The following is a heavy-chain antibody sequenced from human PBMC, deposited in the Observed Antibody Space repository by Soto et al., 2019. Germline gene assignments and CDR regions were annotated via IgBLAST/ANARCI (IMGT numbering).Heavy chain of an antibody. CDR2: INHSGST. V-gene: IGHV4-34*01. D-gene: IGHD6-13*01. J-gene: IGHJ5*02. Sequence: KQSQTLSLTCAVYGGSFSGYYWSWIRQPPGKGLEWIGEINHSGSTNYNPSLKSRVTISVDTSKNQFSLKLSSVTAADTAVYYCATSMLIAAAGTHNWFDPWGQGTLVTVSS. CDR3: ATSMLIAAAGTHNWFDP. CDR1: GGSFSGYY.